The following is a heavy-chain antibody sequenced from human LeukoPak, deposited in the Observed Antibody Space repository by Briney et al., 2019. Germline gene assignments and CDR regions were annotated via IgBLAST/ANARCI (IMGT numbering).Heavy chain of an antibody. D-gene: IGHD6-19*01. CDR1: GFTFSHFA. CDR3: AKGVGAVAGTAIEY. V-gene: IGHV3-30*18. CDR2: ISYDGSDE. Sequence: GGSLRLSCAASGFTFSHFAIHWVRQAPGKGLEWLAVISYDGSDEYYADSLKGRFTISRDNSRNTVSLQMSSLVVEDTAVYYCAKGVGAVAGTAIEYWGQGNPVTVTS. J-gene: IGHJ4*02.